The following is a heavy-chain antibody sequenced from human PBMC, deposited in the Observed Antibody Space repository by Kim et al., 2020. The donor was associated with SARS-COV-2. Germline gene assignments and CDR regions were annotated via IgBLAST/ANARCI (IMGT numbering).Heavy chain of an antibody. D-gene: IGHD5-12*01. Sequence: SETLSLTCTVSGGSISSYYWSWIRQPPGKGLEWIGYIYYSGSTNYNPSLKSRVTISVDTSKNQFSLKLSSVTAADTAVYYCARQRYSGNLPIDYWGQGTLVTVSS. J-gene: IGHJ4*02. CDR1: GGSISSYY. V-gene: IGHV4-59*08. CDR2: IYYSGST. CDR3: ARQRYSGNLPIDY.